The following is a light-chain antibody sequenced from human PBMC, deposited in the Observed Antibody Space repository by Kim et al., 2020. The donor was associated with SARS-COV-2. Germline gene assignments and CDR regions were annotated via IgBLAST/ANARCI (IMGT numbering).Light chain of an antibody. J-gene: IGLJ2*01. V-gene: IGLV3-1*01. Sequence: GSPGQTASITCSGDKLGDKYACWYQQKPGQSPVLVIYQDSKRPSGIPERFSGSNSGNTATLTISGTQAMDEADYYCQAWDSSTAAFGGGTQLTVL. CDR3: QAWDSSTAA. CDR2: QDS. CDR1: KLGDKY.